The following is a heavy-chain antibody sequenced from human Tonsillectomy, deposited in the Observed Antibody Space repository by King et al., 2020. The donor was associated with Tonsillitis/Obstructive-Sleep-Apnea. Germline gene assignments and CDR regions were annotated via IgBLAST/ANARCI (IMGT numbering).Heavy chain of an antibody. J-gene: IGHJ5*02. V-gene: IGHV1-2*02. CDR1: GYTFTGYY. CDR2: INPNSGGT. Sequence: VQLVESGAEVKKPGASVKVSCKASGYTFTGYYMHWVRQAPGQGLEWMGWINPNSGGTKYAQKFQGRVTMTRDTSISTAYMELSRLRSDDTAVYYCAIPCDLSFGGGFDPWGQGTLVTVSS. CDR3: AIPCDLSFGGGFDP. D-gene: IGHD3-16*01.